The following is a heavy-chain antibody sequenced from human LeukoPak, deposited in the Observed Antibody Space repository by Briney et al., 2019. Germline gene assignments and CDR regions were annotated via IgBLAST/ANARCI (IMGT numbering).Heavy chain of an antibody. J-gene: IGHJ6*02. Sequence: GESLKISCKGSGYSFTSYWIGWVRQMPGKGLEWMGIIYPGDSDTRYSPSFQGQVTISADKSISTAYLQWSSLKASDTAMYYCAIHYDVVTAPSYGMDVWGQGTTVTVSS. CDR1: GYSFTSYW. CDR3: AIHYDVVTAPSYGMDV. D-gene: IGHD2-21*02. V-gene: IGHV5-51*01. CDR2: IYPGDSDT.